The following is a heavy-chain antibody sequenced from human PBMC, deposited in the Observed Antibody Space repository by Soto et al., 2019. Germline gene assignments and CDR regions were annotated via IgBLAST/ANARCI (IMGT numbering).Heavy chain of an antibody. J-gene: IGHJ6*02. D-gene: IGHD7-27*01. Sequence: QVQLVQSGAEVKKPGSSVKVSCKASGGNFSSYAISWVRQAPGQGLEWMGGIIPIFGTANYAQKFQGRVTSTADESTSTASMELSSLRSEDTAVYYCARLNNWGATLDYYYYYGMDVWCQGTTVTVSS. CDR2: IIPIFGTA. V-gene: IGHV1-69*01. CDR3: ARLNNWGATLDYYYYYGMDV. CDR1: GGNFSSYA.